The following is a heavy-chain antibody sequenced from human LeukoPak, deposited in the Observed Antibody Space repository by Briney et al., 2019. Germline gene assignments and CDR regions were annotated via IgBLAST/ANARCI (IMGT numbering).Heavy chain of an antibody. CDR1: GGTFSSYA. CDR3: ASPYYDILTGYYEMGYYFDY. V-gene: IGHV1-69*05. J-gene: IGHJ4*02. CDR2: IIPIFGTA. D-gene: IGHD3-9*01. Sequence: SVKVSCKASGGTFSSYAISWVRQAPGQGLEWMGGIIPIFGTANYAQKFQGRVTITTDESTSTAYMELSSLRSEDTAVYYCASPYYDILTGYYEMGYYFDYWGQGTLVTVSS.